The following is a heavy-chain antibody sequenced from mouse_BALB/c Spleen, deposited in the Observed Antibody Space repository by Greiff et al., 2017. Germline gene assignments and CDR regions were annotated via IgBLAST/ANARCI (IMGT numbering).Heavy chain of an antibody. Sequence: EVKVVESGGDLVKPGGSLKLSCAASGFTFSSYGMSWVRQTPDKRLEWVATISSGGSYTYYPDSVKGRFTISRDNAKNTLYLQMSSLKSEDTAMYYCARRYYDYAMDYWGQGTSVTVSS. J-gene: IGHJ4*01. CDR2: ISSGGSYT. D-gene: IGHD2-1*01. CDR3: ARRYYDYAMDY. V-gene: IGHV5-6*02. CDR1: GFTFSSYG.